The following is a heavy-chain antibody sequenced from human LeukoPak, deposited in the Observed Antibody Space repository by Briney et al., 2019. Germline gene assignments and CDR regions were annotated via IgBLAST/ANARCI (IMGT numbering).Heavy chain of an antibody. CDR3: ARVHVRGVMGYYYNYMDV. J-gene: IGHJ6*03. V-gene: IGHV3-7*01. CDR2: IKQDGSAK. D-gene: IGHD3-10*01. CDR1: GFTFSSYW. Sequence: PGGSLRLSCVASGFTFSSYWMNWVRQTPGKRLEYVANIKQDGSAKYYVDSVKVRFTISRDNAKNSLYLQMNSLRAEDTAVYYCARVHVRGVMGYYYNYMDVWGKGTTATISS.